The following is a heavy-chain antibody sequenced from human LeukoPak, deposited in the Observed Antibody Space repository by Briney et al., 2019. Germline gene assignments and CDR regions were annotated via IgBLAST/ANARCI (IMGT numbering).Heavy chain of an antibody. CDR3: VRDEITGTTGSYFDY. CDR1: GFTFSSYW. J-gene: IGHJ4*02. D-gene: IGHD1-20*01. V-gene: IGHV3-74*01. Sequence: GGSLRLSCAASGFTFSSYWMHWVRQAPGKGLVWVSRIYSDGSSTSYADSVKGRFTISRDNAKNTLYLQMNSLRAEDTAVYYCVRDEITGTTGSYFDYWGQGTLVTVSS. CDR2: IYSDGSST.